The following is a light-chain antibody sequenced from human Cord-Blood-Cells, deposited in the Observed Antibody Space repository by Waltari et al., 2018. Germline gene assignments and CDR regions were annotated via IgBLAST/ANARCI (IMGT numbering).Light chain of an antibody. J-gene: IGLJ2*01. CDR3: CSYAGSYTHVV. CDR2: DVS. V-gene: IGLV2-11*01. CDR1: SSDVGGYNY. Sequence: QSALTQPRSVSGSPGQSATISCTGPSSDVGGYNYVSWYQQHPGKAPKLMIYDVSKRPSGVPDRFSGSKSGNTASLTISGLQAEDEADYYCCSYAGSYTHVVFGGGTKLTVL.